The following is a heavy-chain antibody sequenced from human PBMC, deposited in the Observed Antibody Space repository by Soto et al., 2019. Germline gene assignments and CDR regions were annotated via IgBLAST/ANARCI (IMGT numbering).Heavy chain of an antibody. CDR2: IKTKVESYAT. CDR1: GFTLSGFD. Sequence: PGGSLRLSCAASGFTLSGFDIHWVRQASGGGLEWVGRIKTKVESYATELAASVKGRFTISRDDPKNTAYLEMNSLKTEDTAVYYCTRRYCSGGGCYSDFDYWGQGALVTVSS. J-gene: IGHJ4*02. D-gene: IGHD2-15*01. V-gene: IGHV3-73*01. CDR3: TRRYCSGGGCYSDFDY.